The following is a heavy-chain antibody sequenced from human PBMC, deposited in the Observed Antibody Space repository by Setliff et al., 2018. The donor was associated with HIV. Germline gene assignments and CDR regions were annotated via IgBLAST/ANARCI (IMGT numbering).Heavy chain of an antibody. V-gene: IGHV1-8*02. J-gene: IGHJ3*02. D-gene: IGHD6-19*01. CDR1: GYTFTSYY. Sequence: ASVKVSCKASGYTFTSYYMHWVRQAPGQGLEWMGWMNPNSGNTGYAQKFQGRVTMTRNTSISTAYMELSSLRSEDTAVYYCATTSSGWYGEPGVNAFDIWGQGTMVTVSS. CDR3: ATTSSGWYGEPGVNAFDI. CDR2: MNPNSGNT.